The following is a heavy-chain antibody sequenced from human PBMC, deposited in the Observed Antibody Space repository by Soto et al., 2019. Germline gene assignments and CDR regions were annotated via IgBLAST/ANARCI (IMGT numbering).Heavy chain of an antibody. CDR2: ISYDGSNK. V-gene: IGHV3-30-3*01. D-gene: IGHD6-19*01. Sequence: QVQLVESGGGVVQPGRSLRLSCAASGFTFSSYAMHWVRQAPGKGLEWVAVISYDGSNKYYADSVKGRFTISRDNSKNRKYLQMNSLRAEDTAVYYCARGDAPPLRVAAWYFDLWGRGTLVTVSS. J-gene: IGHJ2*01. CDR3: ARGDAPPLRVAAWYFDL. CDR1: GFTFSSYA.